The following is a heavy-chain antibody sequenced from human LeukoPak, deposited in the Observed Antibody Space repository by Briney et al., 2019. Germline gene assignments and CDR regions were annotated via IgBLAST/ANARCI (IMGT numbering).Heavy chain of an antibody. D-gene: IGHD6-13*01. Sequence: GGSLRLSCVASGFIFSRYGMHWVRQAPGKGLEYVSAISNSGGSTYYANSVKGRFTISRDNSKNTLYLQTGSLRGEDMAVYYCARGLITGAAGTYYYYGMDVWGQGTTVTVSS. CDR2: ISNSGGST. J-gene: IGHJ6*02. V-gene: IGHV3-64*01. CDR3: ARGLITGAAGTYYYYGMDV. CDR1: GFIFSRYG.